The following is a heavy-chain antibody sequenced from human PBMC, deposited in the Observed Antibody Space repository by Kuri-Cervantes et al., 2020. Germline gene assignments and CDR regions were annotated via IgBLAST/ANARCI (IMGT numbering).Heavy chain of an antibody. D-gene: IGHD1-7*01. Sequence: SETLSLTCTISRGSISSSRYYWGWIRQPPGKGLEWIGSIYYSGSTYYNPSLKSRVTISVDTSKNQFSLKLSSVTAADTAVYYCARLAGELELRHYYYMDVWGKGTTVTVSS. CDR3: ARLAGELELRHYYYMDV. J-gene: IGHJ6*03. V-gene: IGHV4-39*01. CDR2: IYYSGST. CDR1: RGSISSSRYY.